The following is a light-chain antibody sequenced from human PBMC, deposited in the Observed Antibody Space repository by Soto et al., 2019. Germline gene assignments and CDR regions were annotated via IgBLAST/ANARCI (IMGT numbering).Light chain of an antibody. CDR2: AAS. J-gene: IGKJ5*01. CDR3: QQSYSPSIT. V-gene: IGKV1-39*01. CDR1: QSISSY. Sequence: IQLTQSPSSLSASVGDRVTITCRASQSISSYLNWYQQKPGKAPKLLIYAASSLQSGVPSRFSGSGSGTDFTLTISSLQPEDFATYYCQQSYSPSITFGQGTRLEI.